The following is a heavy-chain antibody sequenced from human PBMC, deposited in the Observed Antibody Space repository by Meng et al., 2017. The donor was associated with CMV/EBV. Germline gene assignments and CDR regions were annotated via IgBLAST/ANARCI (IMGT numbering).Heavy chain of an antibody. CDR1: GYTFNTFG. D-gene: IGHD3-22*01. J-gene: IGHJ4*02. CDR3: ARDASFYYDSTGYHSAY. CDR2: ISGYNGVT. V-gene: IGHV1-18*01. Sequence: QVQLVQSGPEVKKPGASVKVSCKASGYTFNTFGISWVRQAPGQGREWMGWISGYNGVTNYAPKMQGKVTMTTDPSTSTAYLELRSLRSDDTAVYFCARDASFYYDSTGYHSAYWGQGTLVTVSS.